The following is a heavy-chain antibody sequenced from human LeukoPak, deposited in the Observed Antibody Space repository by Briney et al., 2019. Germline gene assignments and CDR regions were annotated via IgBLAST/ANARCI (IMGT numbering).Heavy chain of an antibody. CDR3: ARGEEYGDYNY. CDR1: GYTYTSYA. J-gene: IGHJ4*02. V-gene: IGHV1-3*01. CDR2: INAGNGNT. D-gene: IGHD4-17*01. Sequence: GASVKVSCKASGYTYTSYAMHWVRQAPGQRLEWMGWINAGNGNTKYSQKFQGRVTITRDTSASTAYMELSSLRSEDTAVYYCARGEEYGDYNYWGQGTLVTVSS.